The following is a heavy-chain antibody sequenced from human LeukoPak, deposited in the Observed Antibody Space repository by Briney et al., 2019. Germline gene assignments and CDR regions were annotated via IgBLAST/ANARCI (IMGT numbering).Heavy chain of an antibody. J-gene: IGHJ6*03. V-gene: IGHV4-34*01. CDR2: INHSGST. CDR1: GGSFRGYY. D-gene: IGHD4-17*01. Sequence: SETLSLTCAVYGGSFRGYYWSWIRQAPGKGLEWIGDINHSGSTNYNPSFKSRVTISVDTSKNQFSLKLSSVTAADTAVYYCARGYGDYVRYYMDVWGKGTTVTVSS. CDR3: ARGYGDYVRYYMDV.